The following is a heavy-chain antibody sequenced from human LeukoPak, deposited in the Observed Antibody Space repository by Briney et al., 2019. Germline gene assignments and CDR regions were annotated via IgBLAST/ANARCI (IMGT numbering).Heavy chain of an antibody. J-gene: IGHJ6*03. Sequence: SETLSLTCAVYGGSFSGYYWSWIRQPPGKGLEWIGEINHSGSTNYNPSLKSRVTMSVDTSKNQFSLKLSSVTAADTAVYYCARDLYASKAYYYYYYMDVWGKGTTVTISS. CDR3: ARDLYASKAYYYYYYMDV. V-gene: IGHV4-34*01. CDR1: GGSFSGYY. D-gene: IGHD3-16*01. CDR2: INHSGST.